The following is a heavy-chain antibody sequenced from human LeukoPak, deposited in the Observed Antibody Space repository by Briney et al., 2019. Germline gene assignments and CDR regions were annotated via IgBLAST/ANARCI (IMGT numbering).Heavy chain of an antibody. CDR2: INSIGVDT. V-gene: IGHV3-64*01. CDR1: GFTFSNYA. J-gene: IGHJ4*02. D-gene: IGHD3-22*01. CDR3: ARSGYYDSTGYLDY. Sequence: GGSLRLSCAASGFTFSNYAMHRVRQAPGKGLEYVSAINSIGVDTYYANSVKGRFTISRDNSKNTLYLQMGSLRAEDMAVYYYARSGYYDSTGYLDYWGQGTLVTVSS.